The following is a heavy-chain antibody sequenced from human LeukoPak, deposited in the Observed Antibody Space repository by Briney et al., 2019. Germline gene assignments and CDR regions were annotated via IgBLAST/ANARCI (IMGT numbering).Heavy chain of an antibody. CDR2: IYSSGST. CDR3: AREGGVARPGLDY. Sequence: SETLSLTCRVSGCSISNHYWSWIRQAPGKTLEYIGNIYSSGSTYYNPSLKSRLTISLDTSQNQFSLRLTSVGAADTAVYYCAREGGVARPGLDYWGQGTLVAVSS. D-gene: IGHD6-6*01. V-gene: IGHV4-59*11. J-gene: IGHJ4*02. CDR1: GCSISNHY.